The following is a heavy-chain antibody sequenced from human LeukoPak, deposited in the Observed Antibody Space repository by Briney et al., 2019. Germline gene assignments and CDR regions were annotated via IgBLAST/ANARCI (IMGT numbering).Heavy chain of an antibody. Sequence: GGSLRLSCAASGFTFSNYAMSWVRQAPGKGLEWVSGTSGGGGDTSYADSVKGRFTISRDNSKNTLYLRMNSLRAEDTAVYYCARGPLIAAAGTWWGQGTLVTVSS. J-gene: IGHJ4*02. V-gene: IGHV3-23*01. CDR1: GFTFSNYA. CDR2: TSGGGGDT. D-gene: IGHD6-13*01. CDR3: ARGPLIAAAGTW.